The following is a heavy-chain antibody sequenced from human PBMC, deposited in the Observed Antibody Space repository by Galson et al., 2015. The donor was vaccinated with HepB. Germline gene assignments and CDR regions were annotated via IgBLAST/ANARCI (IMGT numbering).Heavy chain of an antibody. CDR1: GFTFTSSA. V-gene: IGHV1-58*01. CDR2: FVVGSGNT. J-gene: IGHJ6*02. CDR3: AADLNYYGSGSYYSDV. D-gene: IGHD3-10*01. Sequence: SVKVSCKASGFTFTSSAVQWVRQARGQRLEWIGWFVVGSGNTNYAQKFQERVTITRDMSTSTAYMELSSLRSEDTAVYYCAADLNYYGSGSYYSDVWGQGTTVTVSS.